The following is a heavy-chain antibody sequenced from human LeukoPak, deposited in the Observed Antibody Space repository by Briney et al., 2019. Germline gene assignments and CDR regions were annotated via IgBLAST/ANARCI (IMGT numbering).Heavy chain of an antibody. CDR3: ASGRRIAALPLDP. J-gene: IGHJ5*02. CDR1: GFTFSSYA. Sequence: PGGSLRLSCAASGFTFSSYAMHWVRQAPGKGLEYVSAISSNGGSTYYANSVKGRFTISRDNSKNTLYLQMGSLRAEDMAVYYCASGRRIAALPLDPWGQGTLVTVSS. D-gene: IGHD6-6*01. CDR2: ISSNGGST. V-gene: IGHV3-64*01.